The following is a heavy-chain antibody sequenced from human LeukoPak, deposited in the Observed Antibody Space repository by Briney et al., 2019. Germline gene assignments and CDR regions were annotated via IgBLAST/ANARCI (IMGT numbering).Heavy chain of an antibody. D-gene: IGHD1-26*01. CDR2: IKSKTEGGTT. CDR3: NTEVVGATWDAFDI. CDR1: GLPFSNDR. Sequence: PGGSLRLSCATPGLPFSNDRMSWVRQAPGKGLEWVGRIKSKTEGGTTDYAVPVKGRFTISIDDSQNTLYLQMISLKTEDTAVYYCNTEVVGATWDAFDIWGQGTMVTVSS. V-gene: IGHV3-15*01. J-gene: IGHJ3*02.